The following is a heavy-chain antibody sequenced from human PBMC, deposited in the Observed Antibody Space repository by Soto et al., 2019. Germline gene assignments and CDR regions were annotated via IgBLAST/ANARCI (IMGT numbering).Heavy chain of an antibody. J-gene: IGHJ4*02. CDR1: GGSLSGYY. CDR3: ARHHVRGRTIAGAAEF. V-gene: IGHV4-34*01. Sequence: QVQLQQWGAGLLKPSETLSLTCAVYGGSLSGYYWSWIRQPPGKALEWIGEFNHGGDTNDNPSLKRRVTISVDTSKNQLFLNLTSVTAADTAMYYCARHHVRGRTIAGAAEFWGQGTLVTVSS. CDR2: FNHGGDT. D-gene: IGHD1-26*01.